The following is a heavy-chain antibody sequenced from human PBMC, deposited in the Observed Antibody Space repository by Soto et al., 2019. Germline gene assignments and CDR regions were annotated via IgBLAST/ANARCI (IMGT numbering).Heavy chain of an antibody. Sequence: QVQLVESGGGVVQPGRSLRLSCAASGFTFSSYAMHWVRQAPGKGLEWVAVISYDGSNKYYADSVKGRFTISRDNSKNTLYLQMNRLRAEDTAVYYCARDPMGSYYGSGSYYFDYWGQGTLVTVSS. J-gene: IGHJ4*02. CDR1: GFTFSSYA. CDR3: ARDPMGSYYGSGSYYFDY. V-gene: IGHV3-30-3*01. CDR2: ISYDGSNK. D-gene: IGHD3-10*01.